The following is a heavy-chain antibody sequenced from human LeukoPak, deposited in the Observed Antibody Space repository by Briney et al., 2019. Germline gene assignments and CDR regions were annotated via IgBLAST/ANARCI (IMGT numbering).Heavy chain of an antibody. CDR1: GFTFSSFA. J-gene: IGHJ4*02. V-gene: IGHV3-23*01. Sequence: GGSLRLSCAASGFTFSSFAMSWVRQTPGKGLEWVSGISSSGDDTYYADSVKGRFTISRDNSKNTLYLQMNSLRAEDTAVYYCAKAAAAGFDYWGQGTLVTVSS. CDR2: ISSSGDDT. CDR3: AKAAAAGFDY. D-gene: IGHD6-13*01.